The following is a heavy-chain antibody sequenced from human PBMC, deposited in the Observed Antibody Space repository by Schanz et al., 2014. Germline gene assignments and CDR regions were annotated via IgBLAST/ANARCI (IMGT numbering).Heavy chain of an antibody. Sequence: QVQLVQSGAEMKKPGASVKVSCKASGYIFIGYYIHWVRQAPGQGLEWMGWTNTNSGDTKIAQKFQGSVTMTREPSISEAYMELTSLRSDDTAVYYCAREPLGCTGSGCQTYDAFDIWGQGTMVTVSS. D-gene: IGHD2-8*02. CDR3: AREPLGCTGSGCQTYDAFDI. J-gene: IGHJ3*02. CDR1: GYIFIGYY. CDR2: TNTNSGDT. V-gene: IGHV1-2*02.